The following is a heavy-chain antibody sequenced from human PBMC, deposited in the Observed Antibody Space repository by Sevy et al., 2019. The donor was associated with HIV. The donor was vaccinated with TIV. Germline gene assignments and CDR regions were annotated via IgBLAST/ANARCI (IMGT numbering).Heavy chain of an antibody. J-gene: IGHJ4*02. D-gene: IGHD3-10*01. CDR1: GFTFSSYA. CDR3: ATLRSGVLKPHYYFDH. CDR2: ISGSGATT. Sequence: GGSLRLSCGVSGFTFSSYAMTWVRQPPGKGLEWVSIISGSGATTSYADSVKGRFTISRDNSKNALYLQMNSLRAEGTAVYYCATLRSGVLKPHYYFDHWGQGTLVTVSS. V-gene: IGHV3-23*01.